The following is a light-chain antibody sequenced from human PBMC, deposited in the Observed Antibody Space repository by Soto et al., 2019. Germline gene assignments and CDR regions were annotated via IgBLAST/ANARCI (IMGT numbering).Light chain of an antibody. V-gene: IGLV2-14*01. CDR1: SSDVGGYNY. CDR3: SSYTSSSTLVV. J-gene: IGLJ2*01. CDR2: DVS. Sequence: QSALTQPASVSGSPGQSITISCTGTSSDVGGYNYVSWYQQHPVKAPKLMIYDVSNRPSGVSNRFSGSKSGNTASLTISGLQAEDEADYYSSSYTSSSTLVVFGGGTKLTVL.